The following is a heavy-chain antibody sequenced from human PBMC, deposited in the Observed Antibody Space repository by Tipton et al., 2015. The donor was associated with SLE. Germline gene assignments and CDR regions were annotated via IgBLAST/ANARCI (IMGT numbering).Heavy chain of an antibody. Sequence: TLSLTCTVSGASISSGSYYWGWIRQPPGKGLEWIGSIYYSGSTNYNPSLKSRVTISVDTSKNQFSLKLSSVTAADTAVYYCARGPELAVAGTRRGAFDIWGQGTMVTVSS. V-gene: IGHV4-39*07. CDR1: GASISSGSYY. D-gene: IGHD6-19*01. CDR2: IYYSGST. J-gene: IGHJ3*02. CDR3: ARGPELAVAGTRRGAFDI.